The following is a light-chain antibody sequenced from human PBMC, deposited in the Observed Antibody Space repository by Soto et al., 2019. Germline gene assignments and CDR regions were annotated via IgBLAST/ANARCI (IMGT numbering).Light chain of an antibody. CDR3: SSYTSSSPYVV. Sequence: QSVLTQPASVSGSPGQSIPISCTGTSSDVGNYNYVSWYQQHPGKAPKLMIYDVSNRPSGVSNRFSGSKSGNTASLTISGLQAEDEADYYCSSYTSSSPYVVFGGGTKLTVL. CDR2: DVS. J-gene: IGLJ2*01. CDR1: SSDVGNYNY. V-gene: IGLV2-14*01.